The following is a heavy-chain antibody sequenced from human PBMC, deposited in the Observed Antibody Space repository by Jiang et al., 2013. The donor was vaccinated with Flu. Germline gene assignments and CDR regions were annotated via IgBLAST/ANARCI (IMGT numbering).Heavy chain of an antibody. CDR3: ASYYDSSGGYYFDY. V-gene: IGHV4-34*01. CDR2: INHSGST. J-gene: IGHJ4*02. Sequence: LLKPSETLSLTCAVYGGSFSGYYWSWIRQPPGKGLEWIGEINHSGSTNYNPSLKSRVTISVDTSKNQFSLKLSSVTAADTAVYYCASYYDSSGGYYFDYWGQGTLVTVSS. D-gene: IGHD3-22*01. CDR1: GGSFSGYY.